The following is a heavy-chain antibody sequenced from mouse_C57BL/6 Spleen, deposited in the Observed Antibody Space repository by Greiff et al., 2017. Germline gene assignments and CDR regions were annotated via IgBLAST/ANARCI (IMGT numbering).Heavy chain of an antibody. J-gene: IGHJ3*01. CDR2: INPGSGGT. CDR1: GYAFTNYL. CDR3: ARSDDYGKAWFAY. V-gene: IGHV1-54*01. Sequence: QVHVKQSGAELVRPGTSVKVSCKASGYAFTNYLIEWVKQRPGQGLEWIGVINPGSGGTNYNEKFKGKATLTADKSSSTAYMQLSSLTSEDSAVYFCARSDDYGKAWFAYWGQGTLVTVSA. D-gene: IGHD2-4*01.